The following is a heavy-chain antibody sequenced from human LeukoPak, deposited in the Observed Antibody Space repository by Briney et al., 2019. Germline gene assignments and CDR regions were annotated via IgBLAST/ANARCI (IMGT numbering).Heavy chain of an antibody. D-gene: IGHD3-10*01. Sequence: ASVKVSCKASGGTFSSYAISWVRQAPGQGLEWMGRIIPILGIANYAQKFQGRVTITADKSTSTAYMELSSLRSEDTAVYYCAREESSGSFEDYYYGMDVWGQGTTVTVSS. CDR3: AREESSGSFEDYYYGMDV. V-gene: IGHV1-69*04. J-gene: IGHJ6*02. CDR2: IIPILGIA. CDR1: GGTFSSYA.